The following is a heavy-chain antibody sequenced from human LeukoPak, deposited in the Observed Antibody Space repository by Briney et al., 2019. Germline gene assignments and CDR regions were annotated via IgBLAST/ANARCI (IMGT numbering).Heavy chain of an antibody. V-gene: IGHV3-30*02. CDR1: GFNFSNYV. CDR2: IQYDGSHK. CDR3: AKDGSDYVWRTYFGGLNLDY. Sequence: PGGSLRLSCTASGFNFSNYVMHWVRQAPGKGLEWVAFIQYDGSHKSYADSVKGRFTISRDNSKNTLFLQMNSLRPGDTAVYYCAKDGSDYVWRTYFGGLNLDYWGQGTLVTVSS. D-gene: IGHD3-16*01. J-gene: IGHJ4*02.